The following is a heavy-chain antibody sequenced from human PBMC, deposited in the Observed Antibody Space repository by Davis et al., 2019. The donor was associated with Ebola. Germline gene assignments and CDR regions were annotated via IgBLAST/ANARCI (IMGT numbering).Heavy chain of an antibody. V-gene: IGHV1-69*04. D-gene: IGHD6-19*01. Sequence: AASVKVSCKASGYTFTSYGISWVRQAPGQGLEWMGRIIPILGIANYAQKFQGRVTITADKSTSTAYMELSSLRSEDTAVYYCARDLAVAGTEYWGQGTLVTVSS. J-gene: IGHJ4*02. CDR3: ARDLAVAGTEY. CDR2: IIPILGIA. CDR1: GYTFTSYG.